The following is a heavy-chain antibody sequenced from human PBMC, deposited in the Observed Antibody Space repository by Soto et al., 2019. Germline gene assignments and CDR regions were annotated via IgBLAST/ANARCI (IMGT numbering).Heavy chain of an antibody. CDR3: AKFLEILYGMDV. CDR2: ISGSGGST. J-gene: IGHJ6*02. V-gene: IGHV3-23*01. CDR1: GFTFSSYA. Sequence: GGSLRFSCAASGFTFSSYAMSWVRQAPGKGLEWGSAISGSGGSTYYEDSVKGRFTISGGTSETPLYFQMTSLRAEATAVYYCAKFLEILYGMDVWGQGTTVTVSS. D-gene: IGHD3-3*01.